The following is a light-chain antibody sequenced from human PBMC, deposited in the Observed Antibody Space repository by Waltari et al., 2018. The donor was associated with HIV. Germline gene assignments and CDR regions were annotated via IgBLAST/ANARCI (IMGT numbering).Light chain of an antibody. CDR1: SSELGAYNR. J-gene: IGLJ3*02. CDR3: SSYTTSSTWV. Sequence: QSALTQPPSVSGSLGQSVTISCTGTSSELGAYNRVSWYQQSPGTAPKLRIYEVTHRPSGVPVRFSVSKSGNTASLTISGLQADDEADYYCSSYTTSSTWVFGGGTKLTVL. V-gene: IGLV2-18*02. CDR2: EVT.